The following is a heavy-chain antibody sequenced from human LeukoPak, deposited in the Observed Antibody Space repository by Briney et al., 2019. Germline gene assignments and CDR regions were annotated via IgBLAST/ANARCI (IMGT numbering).Heavy chain of an antibody. J-gene: IGHJ5*02. D-gene: IGHD3-10*01. CDR2: ISASGSTI. Sequence: PGGSLRLSCAASGFTFSSYAMSWVRQAPGKGLEWVSAISASGSTIYYADSVKGRFTISRDNAKNSLYLQMNSLRAEDTAVYYCARGLTIEHWFDPWGQGTLVTVSS. CDR3: ARGLTIEHWFDP. V-gene: IGHV3-23*01. CDR1: GFTFSSYA.